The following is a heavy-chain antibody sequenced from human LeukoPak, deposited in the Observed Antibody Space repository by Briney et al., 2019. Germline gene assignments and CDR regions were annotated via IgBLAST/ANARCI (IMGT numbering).Heavy chain of an antibody. CDR3: ARKYYYGSEDAFDI. D-gene: IGHD3-10*01. CDR1: GYTFTSYD. V-gene: IGHV1-8*01. Sequence: ASVKVSCKASGYTFTSYDINWVRQATGQGLEWMGWMNPNSGNTGYAQKFQGRVTMTRNTSISTAYMELSSLRSEDTAAYYCARKYYYGSEDAFDIWGQGTMVTVSS. J-gene: IGHJ3*02. CDR2: MNPNSGNT.